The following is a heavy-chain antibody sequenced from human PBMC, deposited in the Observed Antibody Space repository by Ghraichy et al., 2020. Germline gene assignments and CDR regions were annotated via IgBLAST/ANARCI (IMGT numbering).Heavy chain of an antibody. CDR1: GFTFSSHG. D-gene: IGHD3-22*01. J-gene: IGHJ5*02. Sequence: GSLRLSCAASGFTFSSHGMHWVRQAPGKGLEWVALISYVGDDKFYVDSVKGRFTISRDNSKNTLFLQMDSLRPEDTAVYYCAKAGVAHSSGYYRWFDPWGQGTPVTVSS. CDR3: AKAGVAHSSGYYRWFDP. CDR2: ISYVGDDK. V-gene: IGHV3-30*18.